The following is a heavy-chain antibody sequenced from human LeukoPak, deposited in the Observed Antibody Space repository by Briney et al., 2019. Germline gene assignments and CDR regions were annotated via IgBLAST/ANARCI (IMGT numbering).Heavy chain of an antibody. V-gene: IGHV4-34*01. D-gene: IGHD6-6*01. CDR2: INHSGST. J-gene: IGHJ4*02. CDR1: GGFFSGYY. Sequence: PSETLSLTCAFYGGFFSGYYWSWIRQPPGKGLEWIGEINHSGSTNYNPSLKSRVTISVDTPKNQFSLKLSSDTAADTAVYYCARPQAYSSSSGRPDYWGQGTLVTVSS. CDR3: ARPQAYSSSSGRPDY.